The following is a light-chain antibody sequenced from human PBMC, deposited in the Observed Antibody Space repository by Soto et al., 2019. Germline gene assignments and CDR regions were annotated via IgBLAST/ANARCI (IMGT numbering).Light chain of an antibody. CDR2: RYN. J-gene: IGLJ3*02. V-gene: IGLV1-40*01. Sequence: QSVLTQPPSVSGAPGQRVTISCTGSSSNIGAGYDVHWYQQLPGAAPKLLIYRYNNRPSGVPDCFSGSVSGTSASLAISGLQGENEATYYCQSYADNLTGPGVFGGGTKLTVL. CDR1: SSNIGAGYD. CDR3: QSYADNLTGPGV.